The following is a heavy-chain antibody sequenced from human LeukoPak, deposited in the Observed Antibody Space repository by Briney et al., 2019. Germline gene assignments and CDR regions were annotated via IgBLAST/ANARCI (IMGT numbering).Heavy chain of an antibody. V-gene: IGHV1-46*01. Sequence: ASVKVSCKASGYTFTSYYMHWVRPAPGHGLEWMGIINPSGGSTSYAKKFQGRVTMTRDTSTSTVYMELSSLRSEDTAVYYCYCGGDIGGFDYWGQGTLVTVSS. CDR1: GYTFTSYY. D-gene: IGHD2-21*02. CDR3: YCGGDIGGFDY. CDR2: INPSGGST. J-gene: IGHJ4*02.